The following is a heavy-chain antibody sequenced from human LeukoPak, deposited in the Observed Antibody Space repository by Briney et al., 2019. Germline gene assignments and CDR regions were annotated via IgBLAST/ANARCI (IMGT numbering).Heavy chain of an antibody. CDR2: VYTSGST. Sequence: SETLSLTCTVSGYSISSGYYWGWIRQPAGKGLEWIGRVYTSGSTNYNPSLKSRVTMSIDTSKNQFSLKLSSVTAADTAVYYCARLGAEQWLQWGQGTLVTVSS. D-gene: IGHD6-19*01. V-gene: IGHV4-4*07. CDR3: ARLGAEQWLQ. J-gene: IGHJ4*02. CDR1: GYSISSGYY.